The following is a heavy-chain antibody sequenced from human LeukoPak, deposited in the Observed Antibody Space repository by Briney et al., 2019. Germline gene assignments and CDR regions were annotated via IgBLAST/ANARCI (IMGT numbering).Heavy chain of an antibody. V-gene: IGHV1-2*02. CDR2: INPNSGGT. J-gene: IGHJ5*02. D-gene: IGHD3-9*01. Sequence: ASVKVSCKASGYTFTGYYMHWVRQAPGQGPEWMGWINPNSGGTNYAQKFQGRVTMTRDTSISTAYMELRSLRSDDTAVYYCARDSNPRRYFDWLKNWFDPWGQETLVTVSS. CDR1: GYTFTGYY. CDR3: ARDSNPRRYFDWLKNWFDP.